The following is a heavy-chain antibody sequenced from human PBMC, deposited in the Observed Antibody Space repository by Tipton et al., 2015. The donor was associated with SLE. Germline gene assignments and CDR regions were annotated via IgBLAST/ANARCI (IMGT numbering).Heavy chain of an antibody. V-gene: IGHV4-59*01. D-gene: IGHD5-18*01. CDR3: ARLHGYSYGLNWFDP. Sequence: TLSLTCTVSGGSISSYYWSWIRQSPGKGLEWIGYFYYSGSTKYNPSLKSRVTISGDTSKNQFSLTLSSVTAADTAVYYCARLHGYSYGLNWFDPWGQGTLISVSS. J-gene: IGHJ5*02. CDR2: FYYSGST. CDR1: GGSISSYY.